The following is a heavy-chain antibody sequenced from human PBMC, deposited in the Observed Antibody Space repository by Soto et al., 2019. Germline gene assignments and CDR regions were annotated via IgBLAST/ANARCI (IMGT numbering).Heavy chain of an antibody. V-gene: IGHV3-23*01. Sequence: PGGSLRLSCAASGFTFSSYAMGWVRQAPGKGLEWVAGITGSGDNTNHADSVKGRFTISRDKFRNTLYLEMNSRRPDDTAVYFCAKAAGFSSSWYPTLDYWRQGTLVTVSS. J-gene: IGHJ4*02. CDR1: GFTFSSYA. CDR2: ITGSGDNT. CDR3: AKAAGFSSSWYPTLDY. D-gene: IGHD6-13*01.